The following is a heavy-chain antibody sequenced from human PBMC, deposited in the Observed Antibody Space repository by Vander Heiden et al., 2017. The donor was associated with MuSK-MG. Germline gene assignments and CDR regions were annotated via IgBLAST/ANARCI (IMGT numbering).Heavy chain of an antibody. V-gene: IGHV1-69-2*01. D-gene: IGHD2-15*01. CDR1: GSSFSDRY. J-gene: IGHJ5*01. Sequence: EVQLVQSGAEVKTPGTTVAICCRVSGSSFSDRYRHGVKQAPGKGLDWVGLVDPEDGVTFYAQKFQGRVTITADRSTDTVYMKLSSLRSEDTAMYYCSRTRGVDWFDFWGQGTLVNVSS. CDR2: VDPEDGVT. CDR3: SRTRGVDWFDF.